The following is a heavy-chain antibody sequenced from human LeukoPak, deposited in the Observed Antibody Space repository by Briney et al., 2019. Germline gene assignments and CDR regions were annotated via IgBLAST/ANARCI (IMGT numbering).Heavy chain of an antibody. J-gene: IGHJ4*02. CDR1: GFTFSSYN. CDR2: IRSKDYGGTI. V-gene: IGHV3-49*04. Sequence: GGSLRLSCAASGFTFSSYNMNWVRQAPGKGLEWVGFIRSKDYGGTIEYAASVKGRFTISRDDSRSIAYLQMNSLKIEDTAVYYCSRDRGIGYPSSWRGSLYNFDYWGQRTLVTVSS. CDR3: SRDRGIGYPSSWRGSLYNFDY. D-gene: IGHD6-13*01.